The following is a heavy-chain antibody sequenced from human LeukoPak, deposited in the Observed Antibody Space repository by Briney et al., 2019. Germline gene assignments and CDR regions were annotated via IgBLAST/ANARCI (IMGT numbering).Heavy chain of an antibody. D-gene: IGHD3-16*02. Sequence: PSETLSLTCTVSGGSISSYYWSWVRQPPGKGLEWIGYMSYSGSTNYNPSLKSRVTISADTSKNQFSLKLSSVTAADTAVYYCARERAYDYVWGSYRLFDYWGQGTLVTVSS. CDR2: MSYSGST. CDR1: GGSISSYY. V-gene: IGHV4-59*12. J-gene: IGHJ4*02. CDR3: ARERAYDYVWGSYRLFDY.